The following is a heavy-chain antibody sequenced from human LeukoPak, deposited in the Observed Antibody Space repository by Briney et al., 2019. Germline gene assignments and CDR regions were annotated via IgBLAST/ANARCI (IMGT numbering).Heavy chain of an antibody. CDR3: ARDKRSYGATYYYYGMDV. CDR1: GYTFTGYY. CDR2: ISAYNGNT. Sequence: ASVKVSCKASGYTFTGYYMHWVRQAPGQGLEWMGWISAYNGNTNYAQKLQGRVTMTTDTSTSTAYMELRSLRSDDTAVYYCARDKRSYGATYYYYGMDVWGQGTTVTVSS. V-gene: IGHV1-18*04. J-gene: IGHJ6*02. D-gene: IGHD4/OR15-4a*01.